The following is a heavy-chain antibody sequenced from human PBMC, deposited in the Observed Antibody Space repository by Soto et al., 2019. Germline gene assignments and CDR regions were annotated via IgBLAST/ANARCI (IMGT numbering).Heavy chain of an antibody. D-gene: IGHD2-21*01. CDR1: GVTLSNFG. CDR2: ISRDGSTM. Sequence: QVQLVESGGGVVQPGRSLRLSCAASGVTLSNFGMHWVRQAPGKGLEWVAVISRDGSTMLYADSVKGQFTISRDSSRNTLYLQMNSLRAEDTAVYHCVGEVASGYWGQGTLVTVSS. CDR3: VGEVASGY. V-gene: IGHV3-30*03. J-gene: IGHJ4*02.